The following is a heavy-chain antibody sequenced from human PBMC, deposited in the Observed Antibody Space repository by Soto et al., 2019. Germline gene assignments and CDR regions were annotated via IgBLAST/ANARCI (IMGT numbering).Heavy chain of an antibody. J-gene: IGHJ5*02. Sequence: SETLSLTCAVSGYSISSSNWWGWIRQPPGKGLEWIGYIYYSGSTYYNPSLKSRVTISVDTSKNQFSLKLSSVTAADTAVYYCARRYDILTGYYWAWFDPWGQGTLVTVSS. CDR3: ARRYDILTGYYWAWFDP. D-gene: IGHD3-9*01. CDR1: GYSISSSNW. CDR2: IYYSGST. V-gene: IGHV4-28*01.